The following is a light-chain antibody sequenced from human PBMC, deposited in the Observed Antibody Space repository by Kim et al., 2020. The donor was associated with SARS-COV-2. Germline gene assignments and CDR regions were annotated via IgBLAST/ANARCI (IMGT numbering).Light chain of an antibody. CDR2: GKN. Sequence: SYELTQDPAVSVALGQTVRITCQGDSLRNYYASWYQQKPGQAPVVVIYGKNNRPSGIPDRFSGSNSGNTASLTITGAQAEDEADYYCNSRDSTTDDLGFG. V-gene: IGLV3-19*01. CDR3: NSRDSTTDDLG. CDR1: SLRNYY. J-gene: IGLJ2*01.